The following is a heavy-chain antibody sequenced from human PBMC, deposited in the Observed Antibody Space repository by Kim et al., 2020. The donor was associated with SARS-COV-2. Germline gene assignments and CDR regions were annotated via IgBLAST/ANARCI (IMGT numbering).Heavy chain of an antibody. J-gene: IGHJ6*02. V-gene: IGHV4-34*01. CDR1: GGSFSGYY. Sequence: SETLSLTCAVYGGSFSGYYWSWVRQPPGKGLEWIGEINHSGSTNYNPSLKSRVTISVDTSKNQFSLKLSSVTAADTAVYYCARAPGSGSYKYYYYYGMDVWGQGTTVTVSS. CDR3: ARAPGSGSYKYYYYYGMDV. D-gene: IGHD3-10*01. CDR2: INHSGST.